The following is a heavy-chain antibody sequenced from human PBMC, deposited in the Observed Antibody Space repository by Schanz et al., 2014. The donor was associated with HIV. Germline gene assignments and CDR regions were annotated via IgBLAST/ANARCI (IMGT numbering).Heavy chain of an antibody. J-gene: IGHJ6*02. V-gene: IGHV3-23*01. D-gene: IGHD1-20*01. CDR1: GFTFSSYA. CDR2: ISGSSIT. Sequence: EVQLLESGGGLVQPGGSLRLSCAASGFTFSSYAMSWVRQAPGKGLEWVSAISGSSITYSADSVKGRFTISRDNSKNTLYLQMNSPTAEDTAVYYCAKDSGYNWTSWTDYYYGMDVWGQGTTVTVSS. CDR3: AKDSGYNWTSWTDYYYGMDV.